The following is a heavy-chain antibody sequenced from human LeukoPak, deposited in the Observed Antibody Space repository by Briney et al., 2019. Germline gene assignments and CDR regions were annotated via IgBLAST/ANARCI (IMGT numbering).Heavy chain of an antibody. J-gene: IGHJ3*02. CDR1: GFTFSSYA. CDR3: ARDRKVRDDAFDI. CDR2: ISSSSSTI. V-gene: IGHV3-48*04. Sequence: GGSLRLSCAASGFTFSSYAMSWVRQAPGKGLEWVSYISSSSSTIYYADSVKGRFTISRDNAKNSLYLQMNSLRAEDTAVYYCARDRKVRDDAFDIWGQGTMVTVSS. D-gene: IGHD3-10*01.